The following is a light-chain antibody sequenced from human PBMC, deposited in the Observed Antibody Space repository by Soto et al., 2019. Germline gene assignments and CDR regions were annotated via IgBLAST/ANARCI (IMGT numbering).Light chain of an antibody. Sequence: EIVMTQSPATLSVSPGERATFSCRASQSVGSNVAWYQQKPGQAPRLLIFGASTRATGIPARFTGSGSGTDFTLTIASLQPEDFASYYCQQYNDWLTFGGGTKVDIK. CDR2: GAS. CDR1: QSVGSN. J-gene: IGKJ4*01. CDR3: QQYNDWLT. V-gene: IGKV3-15*01.